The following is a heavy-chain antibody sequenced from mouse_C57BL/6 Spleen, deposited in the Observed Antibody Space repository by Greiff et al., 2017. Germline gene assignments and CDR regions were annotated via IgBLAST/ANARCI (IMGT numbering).Heavy chain of an antibody. D-gene: IGHD1-1*01. CDR1: GYAFSSSW. J-gene: IGHJ1*03. V-gene: IGHV1-82*01. CDR3: ARWGYGSSYWYFDV. Sequence: VKLQESGPELVKPGASVKISCKASGYAFSSSWMNWVKQRPGKGLEWIGRIYPGDGDTNYNGKFKGKATLTADKSSSTAYMQLSSLTSEDSAVYFGARWGYGSSYWYFDVWGTGTTVTVSS. CDR2: IYPGDGDT.